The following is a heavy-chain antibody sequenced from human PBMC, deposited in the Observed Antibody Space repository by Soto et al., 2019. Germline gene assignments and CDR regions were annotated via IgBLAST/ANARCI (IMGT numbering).Heavy chain of an antibody. D-gene: IGHD6-13*01. CDR1: GLTFSSYW. CDR2: IKRDGSEK. Sequence: ESGGGLVQPGGSLRLSCAASGLTFSSYWMSWVRQAPGKGLEWVANIKRDGSEKYYVDSVKGRFTISRDNAKNSLYLQMNSLRAEDTAVYYCAPHTSAAAYWGQGTLVTVSS. J-gene: IGHJ4*02. CDR3: APHTSAAAY. V-gene: IGHV3-7*01.